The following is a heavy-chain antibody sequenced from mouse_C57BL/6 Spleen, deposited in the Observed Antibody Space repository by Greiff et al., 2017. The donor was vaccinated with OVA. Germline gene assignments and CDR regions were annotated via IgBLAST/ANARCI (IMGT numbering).Heavy chain of an antibody. D-gene: IGHD1-1*01. CDR1: GYTFTSYW. V-gene: IGHV1-50*01. CDR2: IDPSDSYT. Sequence: VQLQQPGAELVKPGASVKLSCKASGYTFTSYWMQWVKQRPGQGLEWIGEIDPSDSYTNYNQKFKGKATLTVDTSSSPAYMQLSSLTSEDSAVYYWERENYYGSKRFAYWGQGTLVTVSA. CDR3: ERENYYGSKRFAY. J-gene: IGHJ3*01.